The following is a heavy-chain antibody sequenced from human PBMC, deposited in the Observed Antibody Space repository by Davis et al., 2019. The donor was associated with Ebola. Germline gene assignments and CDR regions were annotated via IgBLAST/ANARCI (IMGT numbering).Heavy chain of an antibody. J-gene: IGHJ4*02. CDR1: GYTFTSYA. D-gene: IGHD3-10*01. V-gene: IGHV1-3*01. CDR2: INAGNGNT. CDR3: ARDRGGDYSFDY. Sequence: ASVKVSCKASGYTFTSYAMHWVRQAAGQRLAWMGWINAGNGNTKYSQKFQGRVTITRDTSASTAYMELSSLRSEDTSVYYCARDRGGDYSFDYWGQGTLVTVSS.